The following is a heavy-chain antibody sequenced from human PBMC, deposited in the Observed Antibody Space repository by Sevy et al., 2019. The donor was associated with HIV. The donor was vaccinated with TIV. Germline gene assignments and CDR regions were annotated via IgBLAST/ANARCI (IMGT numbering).Heavy chain of an antibody. Sequence: GGSLRLSCAASGFPFSSYEMNWVRQAPGRGLEWISYISNTGNTISYSDSVRGRFTVSRDNAKNSLFLHMNSLRAEDTATYYCARGLPPSATTVAHFDYWGRGTLVTVSS. CDR1: GFPFSSYE. CDR3: ARGLPPSATTVAHFDY. CDR2: ISNTGNTI. D-gene: IGHD4-17*01. V-gene: IGHV3-48*03. J-gene: IGHJ4*02.